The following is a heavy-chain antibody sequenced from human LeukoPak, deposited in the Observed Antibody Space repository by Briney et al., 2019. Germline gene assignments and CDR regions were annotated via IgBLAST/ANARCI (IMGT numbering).Heavy chain of an antibody. CDR3: AREIVVVVASENRNWFDP. CDR1: GFTISTYG. D-gene: IGHD2-15*01. J-gene: IGHJ5*02. V-gene: IGHV3-48*03. CDR2: ISSSGSTI. Sequence: GGSLRLSCAASGFTISTYGMNWVRQAPGKGLEWVSYISSSGSTIYYADSVKGRFTISRDNAKNSLYLQMNSLRAEDTAVYYCAREIVVVVASENRNWFDPWGQGTLVTVSS.